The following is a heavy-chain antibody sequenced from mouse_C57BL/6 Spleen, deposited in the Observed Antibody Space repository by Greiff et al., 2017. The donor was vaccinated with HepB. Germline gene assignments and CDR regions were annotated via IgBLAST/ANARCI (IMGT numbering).Heavy chain of an antibody. V-gene: IGHV1-82*01. CDR3: ARSSGGYDVEFAY. Sequence: VQLQQSGPELVKPGASVKISCKASGYAFSSSWMNWVKQRPGKGLEWIGRIYPGAGDTNYNGKFKGKATLTADKSSSNAYMQLSSLISEDSAVYFCARSSGGYDVEFAYWGQGTLVTVSA. D-gene: IGHD2-2*01. J-gene: IGHJ3*01. CDR1: GYAFSSSW. CDR2: IYPGAGDT.